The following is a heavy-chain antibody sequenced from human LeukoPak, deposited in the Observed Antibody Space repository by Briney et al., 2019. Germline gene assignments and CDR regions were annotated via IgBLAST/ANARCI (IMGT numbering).Heavy chain of an antibody. CDR3: ASVNYYGSGSYYPVFDP. Sequence: TLSLTCAVSGGSISSGGYSWSWIRQPPGKGLEWIGYIYHSGSTYYNPSLKSRVTISVDRSKNQFSLKLSSVTAADTAVYYCASVNYYGSGSYYPVFDPWGQGTLVTVSS. D-gene: IGHD3-10*01. V-gene: IGHV4-30-2*01. J-gene: IGHJ5*02. CDR2: IYHSGST. CDR1: GGSISSGGYS.